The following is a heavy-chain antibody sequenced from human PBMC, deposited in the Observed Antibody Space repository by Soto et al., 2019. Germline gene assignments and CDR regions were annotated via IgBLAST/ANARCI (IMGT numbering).Heavy chain of an antibody. CDR1: RFNFRSYG. D-gene: IGHD4-17*01. J-gene: IGHJ6*02. CDR3: AREPVGDYDLGRNYYNYAMDV. CDR2: IWYDGSKT. Sequence: HPGGSLRLSCAASRFNFRSYGMHWVRQAAGKGLEWVAVIWYDGSKTYYTDSVKGRFTISRDNSENTLYLHMNRLRAEDKAVYYCAREPVGDYDLGRNYYNYAMDVWGQGTTVTVSS. V-gene: IGHV3-33*01.